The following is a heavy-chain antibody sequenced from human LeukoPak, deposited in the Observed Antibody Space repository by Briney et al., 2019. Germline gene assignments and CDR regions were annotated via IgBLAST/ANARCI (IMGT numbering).Heavy chain of an antibody. CDR2: ISGSGGST. J-gene: IGHJ3*02. D-gene: IGHD1-26*01. Sequence: HPGGSLRLSCGASGFSFSSYAMTWVRQAPGKGLEWVSGISGSGGSTSYADSVKGRFTISRDNSKNTLYLQMNSLRAEDTAVYYCAKYSGSYFLSDAFDIWGQGTMVTVSS. CDR3: AKYSGSYFLSDAFDI. V-gene: IGHV3-23*01. CDR1: GFSFSSYA.